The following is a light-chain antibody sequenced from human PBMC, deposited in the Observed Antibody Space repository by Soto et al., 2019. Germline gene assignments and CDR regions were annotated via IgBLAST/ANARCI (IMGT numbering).Light chain of an antibody. CDR3: QQYGSSSWT. Sequence: EIVLTQSPGTLSLSPGEGAALSCRASQSVRSSYLAWYQQKPGQAPRLLIYGASSRATGIPDRFSGSGSGTDFTLTISRLEPEDFVVYYCQQYGSSSWTFGQGTKVEIK. J-gene: IGKJ1*01. CDR2: GAS. CDR1: QSVRSSY. V-gene: IGKV3-20*01.